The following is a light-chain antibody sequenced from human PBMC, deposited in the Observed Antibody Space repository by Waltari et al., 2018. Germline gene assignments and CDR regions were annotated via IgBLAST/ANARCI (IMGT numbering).Light chain of an antibody. CDR3: QHYLRLPVT. CDR1: QSVTRA. CDR2: GAS. J-gene: IGKJ1*01. V-gene: IGKV3-20*01. Sequence: DIVLTQSPGTLSLSPGESATLSCRTSQSVTRALAWYQQKPGQAPRLLIYGASNRATGIPGRFSGSGSGTDFSLTISSLEPEDFAVYYCQHYLRLPVTFGQGTKVEVK.